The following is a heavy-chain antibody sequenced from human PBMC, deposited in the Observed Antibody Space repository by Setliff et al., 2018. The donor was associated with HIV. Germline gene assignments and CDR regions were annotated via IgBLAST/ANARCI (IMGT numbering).Heavy chain of an antibody. D-gene: IGHD6-19*01. J-gene: IGHJ4*02. CDR2: INDSGST. V-gene: IGHV4-34*01. CDR3: ATSAVAGLFDY. Sequence: NPSETLSLTCAVYGGSFSGYYWSWIRQPPGKGLEWIGEINDSGSTNYNPSLKSRVTISVDTSKNQFSLKLRSVTAADTAVYYCATSAVAGLFDYWGQGTLVTVSS. CDR1: GGSFSGYY.